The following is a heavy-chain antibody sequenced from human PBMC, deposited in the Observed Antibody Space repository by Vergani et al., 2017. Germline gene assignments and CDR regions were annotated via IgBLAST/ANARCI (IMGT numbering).Heavy chain of an antibody. CDR1: GGSISSYY. J-gene: IGHJ5*02. CDR3: ARAVAYDYIWGSLPFDP. D-gene: IGHD3-16*01. CDR2: SYYSGRT. Sequence: QVQLQESGPGLVKPSETLSLTCTVSGGSISSYYWSWIRQPPGKGLEWIGSSYYSGRTNYNPSLKSRVTISLDTSKNQFSLKLSSVTAADTAVYYCARAVAYDYIWGSLPFDPWGQGTLVTVSS. V-gene: IGHV4-59*01.